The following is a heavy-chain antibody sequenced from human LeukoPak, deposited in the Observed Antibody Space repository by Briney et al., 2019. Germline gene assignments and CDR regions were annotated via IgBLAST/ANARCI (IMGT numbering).Heavy chain of an antibody. J-gene: IGHJ6*03. Sequence: GGSLRLSCAASGFTFSSYGMSWVRQAPGKGLEWVSAISGSGGSTYYADSVRGRFTISRDNSKNTLYLQMNSLRAEDTAVYYCAKSPQRITMVRGVPDYYYMDVWGKGTTVTISS. V-gene: IGHV3-23*01. CDR3: AKSPQRITMVRGVPDYYYMDV. CDR2: ISGSGGST. CDR1: GFTFSSYG. D-gene: IGHD3-10*01.